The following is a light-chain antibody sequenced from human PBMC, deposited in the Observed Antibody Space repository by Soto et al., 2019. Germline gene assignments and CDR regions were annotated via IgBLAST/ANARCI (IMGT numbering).Light chain of an antibody. CDR2: TVS. J-gene: IGKJ1*01. CDR1: QTITRY. V-gene: IGKV1-39*01. Sequence: DIQMTQSPSSXXXXXXXXXXXSXXATQTITRYLHWYRQKTGKAPELLLHTVSTLQSGVPSRFSGSGSGTDFTLTIIGLRPEDSATYYCHQSDSTLHTFGQGTKVDIK. CDR3: HQSDSTLHT.